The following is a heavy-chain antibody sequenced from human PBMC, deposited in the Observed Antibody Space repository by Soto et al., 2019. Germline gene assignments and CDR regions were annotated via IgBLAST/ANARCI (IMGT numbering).Heavy chain of an antibody. V-gene: IGHV3-30*18. CDR3: AKDFWGYCTNGVCLFDY. J-gene: IGHJ4*02. CDR2: ISYDGSNK. Sequence: QVQLVESGGGVVQPGRSLRLSCAASGFTFSSYGMHWVRQAPGKGLEWVAVISYDGSNKYYADSVKGRFTISRDNSKNTLYLQMNGLRAEDTAVYYCAKDFWGYCTNGVCLFDYWGQGTLVTVSS. CDR1: GFTFSSYG. D-gene: IGHD2-8*01.